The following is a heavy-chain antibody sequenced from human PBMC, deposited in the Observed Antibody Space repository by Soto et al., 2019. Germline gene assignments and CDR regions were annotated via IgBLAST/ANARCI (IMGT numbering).Heavy chain of an antibody. Sequence: GGSQRLSCAASGFTFSSYGMHWVRQAPGKGLEWVAVIWYDGSNKYYADSVKGRFTISRDNSKNTLYLQMNSLRAEDTAVYYCARDPSNYDGHYYYGMDVWGQGTTVTVSS. D-gene: IGHD4-4*01. J-gene: IGHJ6*02. CDR1: GFTFSSYG. CDR3: ARDPSNYDGHYYYGMDV. CDR2: IWYDGSNK. V-gene: IGHV3-33*01.